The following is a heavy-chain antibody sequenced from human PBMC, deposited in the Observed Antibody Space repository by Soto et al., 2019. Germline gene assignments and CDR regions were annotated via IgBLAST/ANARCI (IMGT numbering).Heavy chain of an antibody. CDR1: GFSLSTSGVG. CDR2: IYWDDDK. Sequence: QITLKESGPTLVKPTQTLTLTCTFSGFSLSTSGVGVGWIRQPPGKALEWLALIYWDDDKRYSPSLKSRLTSTKDTSKNQVVLTMTNMDPVDTATYYCAHKAVDTVVVGFDYWGQGTLVTVSS. CDR3: AHKAVDTVVVGFDY. J-gene: IGHJ4*02. V-gene: IGHV2-5*02. D-gene: IGHD2-2*03.